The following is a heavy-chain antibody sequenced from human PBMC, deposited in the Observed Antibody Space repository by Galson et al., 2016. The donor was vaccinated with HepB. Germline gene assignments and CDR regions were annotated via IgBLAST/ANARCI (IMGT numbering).Heavy chain of an antibody. Sequence: QSGAEVKKPGESLKISCKTSGYSFTSYWISWVRQMPGKGLEWMGRIDPSDSNTDYSPSFQGHVTISVDKSITTTYLHWSSLRASDTAMYYCARHTGYRSGGWFDPWGQGTLVTVSS. J-gene: IGHJ5*02. CDR2: IDPSDSNT. V-gene: IGHV5-10-1*01. CDR3: ARHTGYRSGGWFDP. D-gene: IGHD6-25*01. CDR1: GYSFTSYW.